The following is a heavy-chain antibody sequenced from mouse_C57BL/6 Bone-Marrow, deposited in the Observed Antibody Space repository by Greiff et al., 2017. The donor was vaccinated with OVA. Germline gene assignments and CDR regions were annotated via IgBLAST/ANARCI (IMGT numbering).Heavy chain of an antibody. D-gene: IGHD1-1*01. CDR1: GYTFTSYG. V-gene: IGHV1-81*01. CDR2: IYPRSGNT. Sequence: VMLVESGAELARPGASVKLSCKASGYTFTSYGISWVKQRTGQGLEWIGEIYPRSGNTYYNEKFKGKATLTADKSSSTAYMELRSLTSEDSAVYFCARSPFTTVVDYWGQGTTLTVSS. J-gene: IGHJ2*01. CDR3: ARSPFTTVVDY.